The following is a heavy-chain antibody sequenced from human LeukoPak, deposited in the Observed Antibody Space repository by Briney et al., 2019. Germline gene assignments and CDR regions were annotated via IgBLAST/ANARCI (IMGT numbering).Heavy chain of an antibody. D-gene: IGHD6-6*01. CDR2: IYSGGST. J-gene: IGHJ6*03. CDR3: ARAPRGIAARPRSGYYYYMDV. Sequence: GGSLLLCCAAAGFTVSSNYMRGGRPARGKGEEGVSVIYSGGSTYYADSVKGRFTISRDNSKNTLYLQMNSLRAEDTAVYYCARAPRGIAARPRSGYYYYMDVWGKGTTVTVSS. CDR1: GFTVSSNY. V-gene: IGHV3-53*01.